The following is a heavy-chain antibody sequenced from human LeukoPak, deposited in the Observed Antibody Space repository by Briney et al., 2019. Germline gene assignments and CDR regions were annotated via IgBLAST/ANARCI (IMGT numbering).Heavy chain of an antibody. Sequence: LPGRSLRLSCAASGFTFSSYAMHWVRQAPGKGLEWVAVISYDGSNKYYADSVKGRFTISRDNSKNTLYLQMNSLRAEDTAVYYCASPYCSSTSCYKNFDYWGQGTLVTVSS. CDR2: ISYDGSNK. CDR3: ASPYCSSTSCYKNFDY. D-gene: IGHD2-2*02. CDR1: GFTFSSYA. J-gene: IGHJ4*02. V-gene: IGHV3-30-3*01.